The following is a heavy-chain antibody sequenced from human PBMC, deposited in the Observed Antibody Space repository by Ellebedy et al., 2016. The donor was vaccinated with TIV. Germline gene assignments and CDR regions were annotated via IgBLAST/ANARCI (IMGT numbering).Heavy chain of an antibody. V-gene: IGHV4-39*01. CDR1: GDSISGSNDY. Sequence: SETLSLTXTVSGDSISGSNDYWGWIRQPPGKGLEWIGSMYYSGSTYYSPSLRGRVTISVDTSKNQFSLKLNSVTAADTAVYYCARPTARYGDYAHWGQGLLVTVSS. D-gene: IGHD4-17*01. CDR3: ARPTARYGDYAH. J-gene: IGHJ4*02. CDR2: MYYSGST.